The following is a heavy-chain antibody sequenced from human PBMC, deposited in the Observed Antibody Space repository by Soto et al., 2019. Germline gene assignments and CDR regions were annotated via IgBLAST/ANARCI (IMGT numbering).Heavy chain of an antibody. D-gene: IGHD3-10*01. CDR1: GYTFTSHY. Sequence: ASVKVSCKTSGYTFTSHYFHWVRQAPGQGLEWMGIINPSGGSPSYAQKFQGRVTMTRDTSTSTVYMELISLRSEDTAVFYCARGVYNAMDVWGQGTPVTVSS. J-gene: IGHJ6*02. V-gene: IGHV1-46*03. CDR2: INPSGGSP. CDR3: ARGVYNAMDV.